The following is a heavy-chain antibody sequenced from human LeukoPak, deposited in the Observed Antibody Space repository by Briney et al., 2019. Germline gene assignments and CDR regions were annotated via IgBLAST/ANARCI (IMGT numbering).Heavy chain of an antibody. Sequence: VASVKVSCKASGGTFSSYTISWVRQAPGQGLEWMGWINPNSGGTNYAQKFQGRVTMTRDTSISTAYMELSRLRSDDTAVYYCARDVELELRSLHYYYMDVWGKGTTVTVSS. CDR1: GGTFSSYT. J-gene: IGHJ6*03. V-gene: IGHV1-2*02. CDR2: INPNSGGT. CDR3: ARDVELELRSLHYYYMDV. D-gene: IGHD1-7*01.